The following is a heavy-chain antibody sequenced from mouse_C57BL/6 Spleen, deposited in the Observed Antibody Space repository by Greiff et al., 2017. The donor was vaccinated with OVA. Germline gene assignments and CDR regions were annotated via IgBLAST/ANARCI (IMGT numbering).Heavy chain of an antibody. J-gene: IGHJ1*03. CDR2: IHPSDSDT. D-gene: IGHD1-1*01. V-gene: IGHV1-74*01. CDR3: ATLAAYGSSYVWYFDV. Sequence: QVQLQQPGAELVKPGASVKVSCKASGYTFTSYWMHWVKQRPGQGLEWIGRIHPSDSDTNYNQKFKGKATLTVDKSSSTASMQLSTLTSADSAVYYCATLAAYGSSYVWYFDVWGTGTTVTVSS. CDR1: GYTFTSYW.